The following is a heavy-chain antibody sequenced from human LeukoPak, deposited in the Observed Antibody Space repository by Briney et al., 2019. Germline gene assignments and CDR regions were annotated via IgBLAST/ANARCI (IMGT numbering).Heavy chain of an antibody. CDR1: GFTFSNYA. Sequence: GGSLRLSCAASGFTFSNYAMSWVRQAPGKGLEWVSGISGSGGSTYYADSVKGRFTISRDNSKNTLYLHMNSLRAEDTAVYFCAKGVLTVTLTLLDYWGQGTLVTVSS. V-gene: IGHV3-23*01. D-gene: IGHD4-17*01. CDR2: ISGSGGST. CDR3: AKGVLTVTLTLLDY. J-gene: IGHJ4*02.